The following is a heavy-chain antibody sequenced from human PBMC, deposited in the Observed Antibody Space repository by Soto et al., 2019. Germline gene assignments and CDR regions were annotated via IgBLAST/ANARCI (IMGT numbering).Heavy chain of an antibody. CDR3: AREYDFWSGAEHRCMDV. CDR2: IKQDGSEK. D-gene: IGHD3-3*01. V-gene: IGHV3-7*03. CDR1: GFTFSSYW. Sequence: EVQLVESGGGLVQPGGSLRLSCAASGFTFSSYWMSWVRQAPGKGLEWVANIKQDGSEKYYVDSVKGRFTISRDNAKNSLYLQMNSLRAEDTAVYYCAREYDFWSGAEHRCMDVWGQGTTVTVSS. J-gene: IGHJ6*02.